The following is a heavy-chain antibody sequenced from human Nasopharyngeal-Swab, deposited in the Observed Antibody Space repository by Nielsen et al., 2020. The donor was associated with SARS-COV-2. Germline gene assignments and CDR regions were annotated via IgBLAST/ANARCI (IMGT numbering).Heavy chain of an antibody. CDR3: TTDFYFDY. Sequence: GESLKISCAASGFIFRASAIHWVRQASGKGLEWVGRIGDKDHNYATTYGASVKGRFTISRDDSKNMAFLQMDSLKTEDTALYYCTTDFYFDYWVQGTLVTVSS. CDR2: IGDKDHNYAT. V-gene: IGHV3-73*01. J-gene: IGHJ4*02. CDR1: GFIFRASA.